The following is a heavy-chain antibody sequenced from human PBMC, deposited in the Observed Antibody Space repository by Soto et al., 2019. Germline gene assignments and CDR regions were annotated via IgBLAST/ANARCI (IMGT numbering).Heavy chain of an antibody. Sequence: GGSLRLSCAASGFTFSSYGMHWVRQAPGKGLEWVAVIWYDGSNKYYADSVKGRFTISRDNSKNTLYLQMNSLRAEDTAVYYCARDRTVTTSYYYYGMDVWGQGTTVTVSS. CDR1: GFTFSSYG. CDR2: IWYDGSNK. V-gene: IGHV3-33*01. D-gene: IGHD4-4*01. J-gene: IGHJ6*02. CDR3: ARDRTVTTSYYYYGMDV.